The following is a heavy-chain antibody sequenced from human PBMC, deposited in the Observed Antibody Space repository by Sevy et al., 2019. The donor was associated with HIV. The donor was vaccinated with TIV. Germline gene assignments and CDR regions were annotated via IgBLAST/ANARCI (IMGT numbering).Heavy chain of an antibody. V-gene: IGHV3-30*09. Sequence: GGSLRLSCSVSGFNFSTYAMHWVRQAPGKGLEWVAVISSDVIRKYYGASVRGRFAISRDNSNNTLSLQMNSLRIEDTAVYYCARDERGDAALPDYWGQGTLVPVSS. J-gene: IGHJ4*02. D-gene: IGHD2-21*01. CDR3: ARDERGDAALPDY. CDR1: GFNFSTYA. CDR2: ISSDVIRK.